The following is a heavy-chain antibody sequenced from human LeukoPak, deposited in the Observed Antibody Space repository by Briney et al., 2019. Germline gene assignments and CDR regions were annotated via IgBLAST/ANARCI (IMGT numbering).Heavy chain of an antibody. Sequence: ASVKVSCKASGYTFTGYYIHWVRQAPGQGLEWMGCINPNSGGTNYAQNFQGRVTMARDTSISTAYMELSRLRSDDTAVYYCARDYEGAVDKYWGQGTLVTVSS. CDR1: GYTFTGYY. CDR3: ARDYEGAVDKY. J-gene: IGHJ4*02. CDR2: INPNSGGT. V-gene: IGHV1-2*02. D-gene: IGHD6-19*01.